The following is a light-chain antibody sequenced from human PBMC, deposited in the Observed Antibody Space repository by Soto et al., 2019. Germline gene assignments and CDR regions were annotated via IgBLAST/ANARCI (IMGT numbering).Light chain of an antibody. CDR2: AAS. Sequence: DIQMTQSPSSLSATMGDRVTITCRASQNIISYLNWYQQKPGKAPKLLIYAASSLQSGVPSRFSGSGSGTDFTLTISSLQPEHFATYYRQQKVTFGQGTKLEIK. CDR3: QQKVT. J-gene: IGKJ2*01. CDR1: QNIISY. V-gene: IGKV1-39*01.